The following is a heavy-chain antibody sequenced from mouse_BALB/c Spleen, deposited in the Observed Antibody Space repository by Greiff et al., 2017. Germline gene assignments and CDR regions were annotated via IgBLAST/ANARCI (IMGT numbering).Heavy chain of an antibody. CDR1: GFSLTGYG. J-gene: IGHJ4*01. CDR2: IWGDGST. D-gene: IGHD1-1*01. CDR3: ARDYYYYGSIYAMDY. V-gene: IGHV2-6-7*01. Sequence: VKLMESGPGLVAPSQSLSITCTVSGFSLTGYGVNWVRQPPGKGLEWLGMIWGDGSTDYNSALKSRLSISKDNSKSQVFLKMNSLQTDDTARYYCARDYYYYGSIYAMDYWGQGTSVTVSS.